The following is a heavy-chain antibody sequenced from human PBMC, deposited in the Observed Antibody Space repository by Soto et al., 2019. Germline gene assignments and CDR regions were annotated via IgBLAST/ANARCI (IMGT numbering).Heavy chain of an antibody. Sequence: QVQLVESGGGVVQRGRSLRLSCAASGFNFSIYGMHWVRQAPGKGLEWVAIIWYDGSNKYHAESVKGRFTISRDNSKNTLYLQMNSLRVEDTAVYYCARGTPTDHWGQGTLVTVSS. CDR1: GFNFSIYG. D-gene: IGHD2-15*01. J-gene: IGHJ4*02. CDR3: ARGTPTDH. CDR2: IWYDGSNK. V-gene: IGHV3-33*01.